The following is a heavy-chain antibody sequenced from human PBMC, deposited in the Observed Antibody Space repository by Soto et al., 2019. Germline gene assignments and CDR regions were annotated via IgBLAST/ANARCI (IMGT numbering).Heavy chain of an antibody. Sequence: ASVTVSCEASGYTFIGNYIHWVRQAPGQGLERMGWSKPNIGATAYSQKFQGRVTMTRDTSISTAYMELSRLTSDDTAVYYCARGACSSSNCYTLDYWGQRTLVTVSS. J-gene: IGHJ4*02. CDR1: GYTFIGNY. CDR2: SKPNIGAT. D-gene: IGHD2-2*02. V-gene: IGHV1-2*02. CDR3: ARGACSSSNCYTLDY.